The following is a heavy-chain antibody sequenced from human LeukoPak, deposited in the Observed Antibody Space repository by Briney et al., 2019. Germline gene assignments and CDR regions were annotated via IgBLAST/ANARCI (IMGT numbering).Heavy chain of an antibody. D-gene: IGHD3-22*01. CDR1: GFTFSDYY. Sequence: PGGSLRLSCAASGFTFSDYYMSWIRQAPGKGLEWVSYISSSGSTIYYADSVKGRFTISRDNAKNSLYLQMNSLRAEDTAVYYCARDRRYYYDSSGYSRGDYWGQGTLVTVSS. J-gene: IGHJ4*02. V-gene: IGHV3-11*04. CDR2: ISSSGSTI. CDR3: ARDRRYYYDSSGYSRGDY.